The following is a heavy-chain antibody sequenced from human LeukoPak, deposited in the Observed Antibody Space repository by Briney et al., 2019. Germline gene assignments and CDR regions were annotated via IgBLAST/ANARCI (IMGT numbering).Heavy chain of an antibody. CDR3: VRILWFGELHYYFDS. Sequence: PSETLSLTCTASGCSISSYYWSWIRQPPGKGLEWIWDIYYSGSTYYNPSLKSRVTISVDSSKNQFSLQLSSVTAADTAVYYCVRILWFGELHYYFDSWGQGTLVTVSS. J-gene: IGHJ4*02. CDR1: GCSISSYY. V-gene: IGHV4-59*01. CDR2: IYYSGST. D-gene: IGHD3-10*01.